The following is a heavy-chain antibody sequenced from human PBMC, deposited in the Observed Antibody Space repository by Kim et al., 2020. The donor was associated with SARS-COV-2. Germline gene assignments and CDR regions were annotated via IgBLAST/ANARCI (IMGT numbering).Heavy chain of an antibody. Sequence: GGSLRLSCAASGFTFSDYYMSWIRQAPGKGLEWVSYISSSSSYTKYADSVKGRFTISSDNAKNSLYLQMNSLRAEDTAVYYCARDLKLRYFDWLFFDYWGQGTLVTVSS. CDR2: ISSSSSYT. V-gene: IGHV3-11*06. D-gene: IGHD3-9*01. CDR3: ARDLKLRYFDWLFFDY. J-gene: IGHJ4*02. CDR1: GFTFSDYY.